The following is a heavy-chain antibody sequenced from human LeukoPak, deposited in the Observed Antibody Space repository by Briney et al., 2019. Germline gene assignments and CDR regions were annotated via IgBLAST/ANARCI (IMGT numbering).Heavy chain of an antibody. J-gene: IGHJ4*02. CDR2: IYSGGNT. CDR3: ARRAGDYSHPYDY. CDR1: GFTVSSNS. V-gene: IGHV3-53*01. D-gene: IGHD3-22*01. Sequence: GGSLRLSCTVSGFTVSSNSMSWVRQAPGKGLEWVSFIYSGGNTHNSDSVKGRFTISRDNSKNTLYLQMNTLRAEDTAVYYCARRAGDYSHPYDYWGQGTLVTVSS.